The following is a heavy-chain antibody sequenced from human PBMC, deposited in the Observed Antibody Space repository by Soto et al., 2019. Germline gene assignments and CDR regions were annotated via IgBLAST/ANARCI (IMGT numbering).Heavy chain of an antibody. J-gene: IGHJ6*02. D-gene: IGHD3-10*01. CDR1: GYTFTSYD. CDR3: ARDFGGSGSYYNTLYYYYGMDV. CDR2: MNPNSGNT. Sequence: ASVKVSCKASGYTFTSYDINWVRQATGQGLEWMGWMNPNSGNTGYAQKFQGRVTMTRNTSISTAYMELSSLRSDDTAVYYCARDFGGSGSYYNTLYYYYGMDVWGQGTTVTVSS. V-gene: IGHV1-8*01.